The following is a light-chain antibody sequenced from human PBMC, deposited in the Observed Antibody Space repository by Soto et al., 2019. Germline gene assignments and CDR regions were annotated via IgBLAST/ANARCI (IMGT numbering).Light chain of an antibody. Sequence: QSALTQPSSVSGSLGQSITISCTGTNSDIGVYNYVSWYQQHPGQAPRLIIYEVFNRPSGISPRFSGSKSGNPASLTISGLLTEDEADYYGSSYTISTTVPFGGGTKVTVL. CDR2: EVF. V-gene: IGLV2-14*01. J-gene: IGLJ2*01. CDR3: SSYTISTTVP. CDR1: NSDIGVYNY.